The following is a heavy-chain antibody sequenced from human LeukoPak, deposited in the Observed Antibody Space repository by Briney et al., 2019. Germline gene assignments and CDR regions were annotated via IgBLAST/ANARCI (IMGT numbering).Heavy chain of an antibody. V-gene: IGHV4-31*03. CDR3: ARGGFYGSGSLFDS. Sequence: PSQTLSLTCSVSGGSVTSGGSYWSWIRQHPGKGLEWIGYIYYSGYTFYSPSLKNRLFISLDASKNQFSLKFNSVTAADTAVYYCARGGFYGSGSLFDSWGQGTLVTVSS. CDR2: IYYSGYT. J-gene: IGHJ4*02. CDR1: GGSVTSGGSY. D-gene: IGHD3-10*01.